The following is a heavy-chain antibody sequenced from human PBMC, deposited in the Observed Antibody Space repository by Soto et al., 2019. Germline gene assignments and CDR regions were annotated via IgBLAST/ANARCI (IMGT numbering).Heavy chain of an antibody. V-gene: IGHV3-7*01. CDR2: IKPDGSEK. CDR1: GFTFGPYW. Sequence: EVQLVESGGGLVQPGGSLRLSCAASGFTFGPYWMTWVRQAPGKGLEWVAKIKPDGSEKYYVESVKGRFTISRDNTKTSLYLQMNSLRVEDTAVYYCARPYTVAGSSYWRFDLWGRGTLVTVSS. D-gene: IGHD3-16*01. CDR3: ARPYTVAGSSYWRFDL. J-gene: IGHJ2*01.